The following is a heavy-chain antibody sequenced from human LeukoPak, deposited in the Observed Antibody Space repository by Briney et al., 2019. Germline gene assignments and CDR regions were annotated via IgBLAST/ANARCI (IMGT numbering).Heavy chain of an antibody. CDR2: TRDITNNYTT. Sequence: PGGSLRLSCAASGFTFSNAWMSWVRQAPGRGLEWVGRTRDITNNYTTQYAASVKGRFTISRDDSKNSLYLQMNSLKIEDTAVYYCVRDRPMVRGSGEGYYYYGMDVWGQGTTVTVSS. D-gene: IGHD3-10*01. J-gene: IGHJ6*02. CDR3: VRDRPMVRGSGEGYYYYGMDV. V-gene: IGHV3-72*01. CDR1: GFTFSNAW.